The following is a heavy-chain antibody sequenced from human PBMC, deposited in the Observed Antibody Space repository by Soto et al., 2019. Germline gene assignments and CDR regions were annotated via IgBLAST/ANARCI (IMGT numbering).Heavy chain of an antibody. J-gene: IGHJ5*02. V-gene: IGHV4-4*07. CDR2: IYSSGGT. Sequence: SETLPLTCTVCGGAISGYYWTWIRQSAGKGLEWIGRIYSSGGTKYNPSLKSRVTMSLDTSKNQFSLRLSSVTAADTAVYYCARGQRFSDSFDPWGQGTLVTVSS. CDR1: GGAISGYY. D-gene: IGHD3-3*01. CDR3: ARGQRFSDSFDP.